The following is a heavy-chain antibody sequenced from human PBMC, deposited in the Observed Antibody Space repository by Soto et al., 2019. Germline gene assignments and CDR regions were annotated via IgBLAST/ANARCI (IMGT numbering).Heavy chain of an antibody. D-gene: IGHD6-13*01. CDR3: AKDKGNRYLDY. V-gene: IGHV3-30*18. CDR1: GLTFSRHG. CDR2: ISADGSST. J-gene: IGHJ4*02. Sequence: QVQLVESGGGVVQPGRSLRLSCAASGLTFSRHGMHWVRQAPGKGPEWVTHISADGSSTYYADSVKGRFTIPRDDSKNTVYLQMNSLSDEDTAVYYCAKDKGNRYLDYWGQGTLVTVSS.